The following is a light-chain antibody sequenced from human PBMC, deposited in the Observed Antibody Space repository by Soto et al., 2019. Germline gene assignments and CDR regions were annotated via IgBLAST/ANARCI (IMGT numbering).Light chain of an antibody. CDR1: QSVSSY. Sequence: IVLTQSPATLSLSPGERATLSCRASQSVSSYLAWYQQKPGQAPRLLIYDASNRATGIPARFSGSGSGTDFTLTIRGLEPEDFAVWYSQQRCNLLLTFGPGTKVDIK. V-gene: IGKV3-11*01. J-gene: IGKJ3*01. CDR2: DAS. CDR3: QQRCNLLLT.